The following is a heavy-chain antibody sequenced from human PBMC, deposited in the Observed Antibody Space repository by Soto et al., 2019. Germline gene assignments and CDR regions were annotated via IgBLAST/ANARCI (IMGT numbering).Heavy chain of an antibody. V-gene: IGHV4-61*05. CDR2: IYFRGTT. D-gene: IGHD3-22*01. CDR3: ARMNYYDTSGYPFDY. Sequence: SETLSLTCTVSGDSISSNSHYWGWIRQPPGKGLEWIGYIYFRGTTNYNPSLKSRVTMSADTSKNQFSLKLNSVTAADTAVYYCARMNYYDTSGYPFDYWGQGMMVTVSS. J-gene: IGHJ4*02. CDR1: GDSISSNSHY.